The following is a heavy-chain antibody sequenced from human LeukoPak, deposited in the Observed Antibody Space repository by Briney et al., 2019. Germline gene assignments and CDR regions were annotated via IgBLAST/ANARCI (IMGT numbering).Heavy chain of an antibody. CDR2: IKQDGSEK. CDR3: ARAAFDSSGWYYFDY. CDR1: GFTFSSYW. J-gene: IGHJ4*02. Sequence: PGGSLRLSCAASGFTFSSYWMSWVRQAPGKGLEWVANIKQDGSEKYYVDSVKGRFTISRDNAKNSLYLQMNSLRAEDTAVYYCARAAFDSSGWYYFDYWGQGTLVTVSS. V-gene: IGHV3-7*01. D-gene: IGHD6-19*01.